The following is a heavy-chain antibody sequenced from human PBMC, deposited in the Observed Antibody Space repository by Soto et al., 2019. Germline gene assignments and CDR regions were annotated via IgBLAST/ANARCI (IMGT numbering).Heavy chain of an antibody. D-gene: IGHD3-22*01. CDR1: RGTFTNYA. CDR3: ARDRAGYYSHFVY. Sequence: QVYLVQSGAEVKKPGSSVKVSCKALRGTFTNYAFSWVRQVPGQGLEWMGGIMPFFGSGNYAQKFQGRINITADYSTSSVYLELTSLRSEDTAVYYCARDRAGYYSHFVYWGQGTLVTVSS. CDR2: IMPFFGSG. J-gene: IGHJ4*02. V-gene: IGHV1-69*01.